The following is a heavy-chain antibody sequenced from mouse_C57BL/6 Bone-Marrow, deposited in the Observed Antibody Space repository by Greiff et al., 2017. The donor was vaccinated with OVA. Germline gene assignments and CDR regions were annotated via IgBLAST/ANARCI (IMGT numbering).Heavy chain of an antibody. CDR2: IWSGGST. D-gene: IGHD1-1*01. Sequence: QVQLKESGPGLVQPSQSLSITCTVSGFSLTSYGVHWVRQSPGKGLAWLGVIWSGGSTDYNAAFISRLSISKDNSKSQVFFKMNSLQADDTAIYYCARNDYGRAMDYWGQGTSVTVSS. J-gene: IGHJ4*01. CDR3: ARNDYGRAMDY. V-gene: IGHV2-2*01. CDR1: GFSLTSYG.